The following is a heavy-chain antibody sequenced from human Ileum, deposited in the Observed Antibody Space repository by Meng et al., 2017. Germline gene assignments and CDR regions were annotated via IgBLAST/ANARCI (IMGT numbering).Heavy chain of an antibody. CDR3: ARVTGGDYGIEFAY. V-gene: IGHV7-4-1*02. D-gene: IGHD4-17*01. J-gene: IGHJ4*02. CDR1: GYIFTTYA. Sequence: QGQLVTSGSDLKKPGASWKVSCKASGYIFTTYAINWVRQAPGQGLEWMGWINTNTGNPTYAQGFTGRFVFSLDTSVNTAYLQISSLKAEDTAVYYCARVTGGDYGIEFAYWGQGTLVTVSS. CDR2: INTNTGNP.